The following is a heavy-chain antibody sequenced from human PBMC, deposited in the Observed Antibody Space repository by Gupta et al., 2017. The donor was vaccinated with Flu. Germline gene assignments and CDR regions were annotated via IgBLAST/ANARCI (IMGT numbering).Heavy chain of an antibody. V-gene: IGHV3-7*01. Sequence: EVQLVESGGGFVRPGGSLRLSFASSGFTLSDYWLSWVRQAPGKGPELVAKINRDGSVINYMGVVRGRFTISRDNAKNAVYFQMNSLRVDDTAVYYCARDVGSGDYDSWGQGTLVTVSS. CDR3: ARDVGSGDYDS. CDR1: GFTLSDYW. CDR2: INRDGSVI. J-gene: IGHJ5*01. D-gene: IGHD4-17*01.